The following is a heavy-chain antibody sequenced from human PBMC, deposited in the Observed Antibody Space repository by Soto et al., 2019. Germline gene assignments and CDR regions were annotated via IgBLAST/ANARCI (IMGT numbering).Heavy chain of an antibody. CDR2: IFYSGST. Sequence: PSETLSLTCTVSGGSISRSDYYWGWIRQPPGKGLEWIASIFYSGSTYYNPSLKSRVTISIDTSKNQFSLKLSSVTAADSAVYYCAREGVGIWTVTTLEWFDPWGQGTLVTVSS. J-gene: IGHJ5*02. D-gene: IGHD4-17*01. V-gene: IGHV4-39*02. CDR3: AREGVGIWTVTTLEWFDP. CDR1: GGSISRSDYY.